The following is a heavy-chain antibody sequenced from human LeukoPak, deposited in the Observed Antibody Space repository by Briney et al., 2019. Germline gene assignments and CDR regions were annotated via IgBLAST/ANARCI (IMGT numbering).Heavy chain of an antibody. D-gene: IGHD2-15*01. J-gene: IGHJ4*02. V-gene: IGHV4-59*01. CDR2: IYYSGST. CDR1: GGSFRGYY. CDR3: ARDDCSGGSCYIDY. Sequence: SETLSLTCAVQGGSFRGYYWSWIRHPPRKGLEWSGYIYYSGSTNYNPSLKSRVTISVDTSKNQFSLKLSSVTAADTAVYYCARDDCSGGSCYIDYWGQGTLVTVSS.